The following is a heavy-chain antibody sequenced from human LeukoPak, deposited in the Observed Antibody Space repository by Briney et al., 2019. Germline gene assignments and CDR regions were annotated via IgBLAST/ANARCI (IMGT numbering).Heavy chain of an antibody. CDR3: AKDSSNRPRSELIDY. Sequence: SVKVSCKASGGTFSSYAISWVRQAPGQGLEWMGGIIPIFGTANYAQKFQGRVTITADESTSTAYMELSSLRSEDTAVYYCAKDSSNRPRSELIDYWGQEPWSPSPQ. V-gene: IGHV1-69*13. D-gene: IGHD1-7*01. J-gene: IGHJ4*01. CDR1: GGTFSSYA. CDR2: IIPIFGTA.